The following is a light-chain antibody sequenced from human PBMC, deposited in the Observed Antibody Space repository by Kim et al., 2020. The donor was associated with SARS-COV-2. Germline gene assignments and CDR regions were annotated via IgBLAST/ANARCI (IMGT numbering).Light chain of an antibody. V-gene: IGLV3-1*01. Sequence: SYELTQPPSVSVSPGQTASITCSGDKLGEKYACWYQQKPGQSPVLVIYQDSKRPSGIPERFSGSNSGNTATLTISGTQAMDEADHYCQAWDSSTADVVFG. CDR2: QDS. CDR1: KLGEKY. J-gene: IGLJ2*01. CDR3: QAWDSSTADVV.